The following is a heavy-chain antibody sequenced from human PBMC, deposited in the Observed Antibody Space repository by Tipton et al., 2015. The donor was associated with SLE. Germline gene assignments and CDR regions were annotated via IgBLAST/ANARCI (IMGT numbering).Heavy chain of an antibody. D-gene: IGHD3-3*01. V-gene: IGHV4-38-2*01. CDR2: IYHSGTI. J-gene: IGHJ6*03. Sequence: LRLSCAVSGHSISTDYYWGWIRQPPGKGLEWFGSIYHSGTIYYNPSLKSRVTISVDTSKNQFSLKLSSVTAADTAVYYCARTSTYYDFWSGSYYYYYYMDVWGKGTTVTVSS. CDR3: ARTSTYYDFWSGSYYYYYYMDV. CDR1: GHSISTDYY.